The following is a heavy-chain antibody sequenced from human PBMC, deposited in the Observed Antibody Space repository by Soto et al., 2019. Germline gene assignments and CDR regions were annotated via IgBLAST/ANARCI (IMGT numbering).Heavy chain of an antibody. CDR3: ARVRMLWYGELAH. D-gene: IGHD3-10*01. Sequence: QVQLVQSGAEVKKPGASVKISCKTSGYTFMTYALRWVRQSPGQRPEWMGWINPGNGNTEYSQKLQGRVTITRDTSARTVFMEVANMTSEDTAVYYCARVRMLWYGELAHWGQGTQVIVSA. J-gene: IGHJ4*02. CDR1: GYTFMTYA. CDR2: INPGNGNT. V-gene: IGHV1-3*01.